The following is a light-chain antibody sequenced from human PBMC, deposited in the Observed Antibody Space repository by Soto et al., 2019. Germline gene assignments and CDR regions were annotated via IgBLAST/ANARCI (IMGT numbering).Light chain of an antibody. CDR1: SSDVREHNY. CDR3: CSYAVSLYV. J-gene: IGLJ1*01. Sequence: QSALTQPHSVSGSPGQSVTISCTGTSSDVREHNYVSWYQHHPGKAPKLIISDVNRRPSGVPDRFSGSKSGSTVSLTISGLQAEDEADYYCCSYAVSLYVFGTGTKVTVL. CDR2: DVN. V-gene: IGLV2-11*02.